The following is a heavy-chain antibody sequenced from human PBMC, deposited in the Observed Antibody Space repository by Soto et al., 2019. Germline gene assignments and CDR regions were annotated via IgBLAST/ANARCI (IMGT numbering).Heavy chain of an antibody. CDR1: GGTFSSYA. J-gene: IGHJ4*02. V-gene: IGHV1-69*13. Sequence: SVKVSCKASGGTFSSYAISWVRQAPGQGLEWMGGIIPIFGTANYAQKFQGRVTITADESTSTAYMELSSLRSEDTAVYYCASQKGGYSYGQFDYWGQGTLVPVSS. CDR2: IIPIFGTA. D-gene: IGHD5-18*01. CDR3: ASQKGGYSYGQFDY.